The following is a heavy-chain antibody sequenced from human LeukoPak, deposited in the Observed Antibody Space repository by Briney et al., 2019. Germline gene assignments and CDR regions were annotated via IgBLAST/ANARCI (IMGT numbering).Heavy chain of an antibody. V-gene: IGHV4-4*07. Sequence: SETPSLTCTVSGGSISNYYWSWIRQPAGKGLEWIGRIYTSGTTNYNPSLKSRVTMSVDTSKNHFSLKLDSVTAADTAVYYCARDVRRSSSSANSYYYMDVWGKGTTVTVSS. D-gene: IGHD6-6*01. CDR1: GGSISNYY. CDR3: ARDVRRSSSSANSYYYMDV. J-gene: IGHJ6*03. CDR2: IYTSGTT.